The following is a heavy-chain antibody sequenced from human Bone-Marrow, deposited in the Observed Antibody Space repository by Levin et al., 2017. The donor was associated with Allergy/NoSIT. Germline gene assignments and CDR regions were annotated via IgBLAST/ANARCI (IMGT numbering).Heavy chain of an antibody. V-gene: IGHV4-61*02. CDR1: GDSISSGNYY. CDR2: IYTSGST. Sequence: PSETLSLTCTVSGDSISSGNYYWSWIRQPAGKGLEWIGRIYTSGSTNYIPSLKSRVTISIDKSKNQFSLRLNSVTAADTAVYYCVSGLQRRCGGPDCSEDNYYYYDYMDVWGKGTTVTVSS. CDR3: VSGLQRRCGGPDCSEDNYYYYDYMDV. D-gene: IGHD2-21*01. J-gene: IGHJ6*03.